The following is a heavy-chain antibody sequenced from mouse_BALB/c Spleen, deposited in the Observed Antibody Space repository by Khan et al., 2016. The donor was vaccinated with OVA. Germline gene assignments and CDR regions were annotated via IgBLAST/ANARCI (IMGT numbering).Heavy chain of an antibody. Sequence: EVQLQESGPGLVKPSQSLSLTCTVTGYSITSNYAWNWIRQFPGNKLEWMGYISYSGSTNYNPYLKSRISITRDTSKNQFFLQLNSVNTEDTATYYCARGNYYGYAMDYWGQGTSITVSS. V-gene: IGHV3-2*02. D-gene: IGHD1-1*01. J-gene: IGHJ4*01. CDR1: GYSITSNYA. CDR3: ARGNYYGYAMDY. CDR2: ISYSGST.